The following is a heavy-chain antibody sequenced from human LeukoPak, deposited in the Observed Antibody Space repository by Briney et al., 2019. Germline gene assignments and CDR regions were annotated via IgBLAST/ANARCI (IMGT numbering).Heavy chain of an antibody. D-gene: IGHD2-21*02. CDR2: ISYDGSNK. CDR3: AKDGNIVVVTYWFDP. J-gene: IGHJ5*02. CDR1: GFTFSSYG. Sequence: GGSLRLSCAASGFTFSSYGMHWVRQAPGKGLEWVAVISYDGSNKYYADSVKGRFTISRDNSKNTLYLQMNSLRAEDTAVYYCAKDGNIVVVTYWFDPWGQGTLVTVSS. V-gene: IGHV3-30*18.